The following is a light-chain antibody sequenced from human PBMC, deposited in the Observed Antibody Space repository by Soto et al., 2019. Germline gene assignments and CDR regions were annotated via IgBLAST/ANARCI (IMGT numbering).Light chain of an antibody. V-gene: IGLV2-14*03. J-gene: IGLJ2*01. CDR1: TSDVGGYNY. CDR3: SSYTSSTGVV. Sequence: QSVLTQPASVSGSPGQSITISCTGTTSDVGGYNYVSWYQHHPGKAPKLMIYDVNNRPSGVSNRFSGSKSGNTASLTISGLQAEDDADYYCSSYTSSTGVVFGGGTKLTVL. CDR2: DVN.